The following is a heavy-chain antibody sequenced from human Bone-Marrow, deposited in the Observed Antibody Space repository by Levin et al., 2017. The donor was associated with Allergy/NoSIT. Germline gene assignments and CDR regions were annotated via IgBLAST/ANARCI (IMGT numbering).Heavy chain of an antibody. J-gene: IGHJ5*02. CDR3: AKGTVVVVAATLGPPDWFDP. Sequence: GGSLRLSCAASGFTFSSYGMHWVRQAPGKGLEWVAVISYDGSNKYYADSVKGRFTISRDNSKNTLYLQMNSLRAEDTAVYYCAKGTVVVVAATLGPPDWFDPWGQGTLVTVSS. CDR1: GFTFSSYG. D-gene: IGHD2-15*01. V-gene: IGHV3-30*18. CDR2: ISYDGSNK.